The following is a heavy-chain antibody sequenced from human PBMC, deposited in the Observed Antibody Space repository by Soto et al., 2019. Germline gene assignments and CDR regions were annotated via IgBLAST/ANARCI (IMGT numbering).Heavy chain of an antibody. CDR3: ARVPRAAEEGYYYYGMDV. CDR1: GGTFSSYA. J-gene: IGHJ6*02. D-gene: IGHD6-13*01. Sequence: QVQLVQSGAEVKKPGSSVKVSCKASGGTFSSYAISWVRQAPGQGLEWMGGIIPIFGTANYAQKFQGRVTITADESTSTSYMELSSLRSEDTAVYYCARVPRAAEEGYYYYGMDVWGQGTTVTVSS. V-gene: IGHV1-69*12. CDR2: IIPIFGTA.